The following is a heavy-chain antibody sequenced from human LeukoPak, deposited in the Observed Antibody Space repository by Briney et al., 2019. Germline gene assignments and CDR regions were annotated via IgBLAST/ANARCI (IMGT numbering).Heavy chain of an antibody. D-gene: IGHD3-9*01. V-gene: IGHV4-59*08. Sequence: PSETLSLTCTVSGGSISSYYWSWIRQPPGKGLEWIGYIYYSGSTNYNPSLKSRVTISVDTSKNQFSLKLSSVTAADTAVYYCARLYILTGYYKIGNWFDPWGQGTLVTVSS. CDR3: ARLYILTGYYKIGNWFDP. CDR2: IYYSGST. J-gene: IGHJ5*02. CDR1: GGSISSYY.